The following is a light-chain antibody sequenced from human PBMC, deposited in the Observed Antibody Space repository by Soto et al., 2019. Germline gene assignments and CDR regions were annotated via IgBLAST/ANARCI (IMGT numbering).Light chain of an antibody. J-gene: IGLJ1*01. V-gene: IGLV2-14*01. CDR3: SSYTSSSTPYV. Sequence: QSVLTQPASVSGSPGQSITISCTGTSSDVGGYNYVSWNQQHPGKAPKLMIYDVSNRPSGVSNRFSGSKSGNTASLTISGLQAEDEAHYYCSSYTSSSTPYVFGTGTKLTVL. CDR2: DVS. CDR1: SSDVGGYNY.